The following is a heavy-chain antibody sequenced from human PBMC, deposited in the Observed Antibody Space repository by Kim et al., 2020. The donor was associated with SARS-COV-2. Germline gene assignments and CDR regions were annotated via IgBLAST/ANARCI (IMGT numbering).Heavy chain of an antibody. CDR3: AKSPNWFGESSFDS. Sequence: ADNVKGRVTIAKDKSKNTLYLKMSGLGAEDTAVYYWAKSPNWFGESSFDSWGQGTLVTVSS. D-gene: IGHD3-10*01. V-gene: IGHV3-23*01. J-gene: IGHJ4*02.